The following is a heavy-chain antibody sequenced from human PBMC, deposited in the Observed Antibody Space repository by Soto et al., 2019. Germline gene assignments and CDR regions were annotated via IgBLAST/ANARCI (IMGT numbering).Heavy chain of an antibody. J-gene: IGHJ2*01. CDR2: IYYSEST. CDR3: ARQRDYWYCDL. V-gene: IGHV4-39*01. CDR1: GGSISSSSYY. Sequence: QLQLQESGPGLVKPSETLSLTCTVSGGSISSSSYYWGWIRQPPGKGLEWIGSIYYSESTYYNPFLKGRVTISVDTSKNHFSLRLSSVTAADTAVYYCARQRDYWYCDLWGRGTLVTVSS.